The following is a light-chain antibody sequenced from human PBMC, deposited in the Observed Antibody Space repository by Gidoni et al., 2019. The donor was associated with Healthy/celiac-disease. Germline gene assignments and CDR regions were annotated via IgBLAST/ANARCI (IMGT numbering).Light chain of an antibody. J-gene: IGKJ4*01. CDR2: DAA. V-gene: IGKV1-33*01. CDR1: QDTSHD. Sequence: IQMNQSPSSLSASVGDRVTITCPESQDTSHDLYWYQQKPEKAPKLLVYDAANLETGVATRLSGRGSGTDFTFIISRLEPEDIATYYSQQYDNLPLSFGGGTKVEIK. CDR3: QQYDNLPLS.